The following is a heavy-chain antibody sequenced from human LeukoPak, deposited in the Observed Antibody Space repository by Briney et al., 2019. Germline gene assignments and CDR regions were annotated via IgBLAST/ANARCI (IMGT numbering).Heavy chain of an antibody. J-gene: IGHJ5*02. D-gene: IGHD3-22*01. CDR1: GGSISSYY. CDR3: ARHDSSGYYQSGNWFDP. Sequence: SETLSLTCTVSGGSISSYYWSWIRQPPGKGLEWIGCIYTSGSTNYNPSLKSRVTISVDTSKNQFSLKLSSVTAADTAVYYCARHDSSGYYQSGNWFDPWGQGTLVTVSS. V-gene: IGHV4-4*09. CDR2: IYTSGST.